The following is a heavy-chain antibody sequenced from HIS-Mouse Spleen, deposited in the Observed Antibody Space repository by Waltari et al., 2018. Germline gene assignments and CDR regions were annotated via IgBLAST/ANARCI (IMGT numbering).Heavy chain of an antibody. J-gene: IGHJ2*01. Sequence: QLQLQESGPGLVKPSETLSLTCTVSGGSISSSSYYWGLFRTPPGKGLEGIGSIYYSGSTYYNPSLKSRVTISVDTSKNQFSLKLSSVTAADTAVYYCAREIPYSSSWYDWYFDLWGRGTLVTVSS. CDR2: IYYSGST. CDR3: AREIPYSSSWYDWYFDL. CDR1: GGSISSSSYY. V-gene: IGHV4-39*07. D-gene: IGHD6-13*01.